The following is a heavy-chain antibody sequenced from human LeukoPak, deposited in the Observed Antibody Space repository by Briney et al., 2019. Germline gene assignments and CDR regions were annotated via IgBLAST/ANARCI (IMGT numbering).Heavy chain of an antibody. CDR1: GGSISSYY. CDR3: ARGFRDGYNYGFDY. D-gene: IGHD5-24*01. V-gene: IGHV4-59*12. J-gene: IGHJ4*02. Sequence: SETLSLTCTVSGGSISSYYWSWIRQPPGKGLEWIGYIYYSGSTNYNPSLKSRVTISVDTSKNQFSLKLSSVTAADTAVYYCARGFRDGYNYGFDYWGQGTLVTVSS. CDR2: IYYSGST.